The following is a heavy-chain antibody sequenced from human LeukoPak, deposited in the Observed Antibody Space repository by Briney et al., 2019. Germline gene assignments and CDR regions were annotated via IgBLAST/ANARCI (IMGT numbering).Heavy chain of an antibody. CDR2: TYYRSKWYN. D-gene: IGHD3-10*01. J-gene: IGHJ4*02. CDR1: GDSVSSNSAA. CDR3: AREERLYGSAIYYIDY. V-gene: IGHV6-1*01. Sequence: SQTLSLTCGISGDSVSSNSAAWNWIRQSPSRGLEWLGRTYYRSKWYNEYAVSVTSRIIINPDTSKNQFSLQLNSVTPEDTAVYYCAREERLYGSAIYYIDYWGQGTLVTVSS.